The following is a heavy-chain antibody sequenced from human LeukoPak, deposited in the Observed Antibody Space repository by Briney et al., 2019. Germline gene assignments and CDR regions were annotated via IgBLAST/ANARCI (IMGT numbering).Heavy chain of an antibody. D-gene: IGHD2-2*01. CDR3: ARDPVQDVVVPAAIGY. J-gene: IGHJ4*02. CDR2: ISSSSSTI. CDR1: GFTFDDYG. Sequence: PGGSLRLSCAASGFTFDDYGMSWVRQAPGKGLEWVSYISSSSSTIYYADSVKGRFTISRDNAKNSLHRQMNSLRAEDTAVYYCARDPVQDVVVPAAIGYWGQGTLVTVSS. V-gene: IGHV3-48*01.